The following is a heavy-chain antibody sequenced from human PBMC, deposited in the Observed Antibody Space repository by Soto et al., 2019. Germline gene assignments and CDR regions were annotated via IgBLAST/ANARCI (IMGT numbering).Heavy chain of an antibody. Sequence: QVQLVQSGAEVKKPGASVKVSCKASGYTFTSYGISWVRQAPGQGLEWMGWISAYNGNTNYAQKLQGRIIMTTAPSTSTAYMELRSLRSDDTAVYYCARGEKHIVVVTATPAGTFDPWGQGTLVTVSS. CDR1: GYTFTSYG. V-gene: IGHV1-18*01. J-gene: IGHJ5*02. D-gene: IGHD2-21*02. CDR2: ISAYNGNT. CDR3: ARGEKHIVVVTATPAGTFDP.